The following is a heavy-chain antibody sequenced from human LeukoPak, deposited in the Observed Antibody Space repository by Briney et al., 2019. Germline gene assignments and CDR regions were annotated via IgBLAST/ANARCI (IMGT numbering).Heavy chain of an antibody. CDR3: ARGRYSGNDYYLDY. CDR1: GFTFRSYW. Sequence: PGGSLRLSCAASGFTFRSYWMTWVRQAPGKGLEWVANIKHDGSEQYYVDSVKGRFTISRDNAKNSLFLQMNSLRADDTAVYHCARGRYSGNDYYLDYWGQGTLVIVSS. J-gene: IGHJ4*02. CDR2: IKHDGSEQ. V-gene: IGHV3-7*01. D-gene: IGHD5-12*01.